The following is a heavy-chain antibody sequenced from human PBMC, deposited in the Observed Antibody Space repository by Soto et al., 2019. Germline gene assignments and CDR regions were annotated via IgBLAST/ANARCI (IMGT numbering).Heavy chain of an antibody. CDR2: ISSGGTVS. J-gene: IGHJ5*02. CDR3: ARRLTGRTKGDWFDP. CDR1: GFVFSDYY. V-gene: IGHV3-11*01. D-gene: IGHD1-1*01. Sequence: VQLVESGGGLVKPAGSLRLSCAACGFVFSDYYMTWIRQAPGKTMEWVSDISSGGTVSNFAESVRGRFTIYRDNTNNSLYLQMNNLRAEDSAIYYCARRLTGRTKGDWFDPWGQGTLVTVAS.